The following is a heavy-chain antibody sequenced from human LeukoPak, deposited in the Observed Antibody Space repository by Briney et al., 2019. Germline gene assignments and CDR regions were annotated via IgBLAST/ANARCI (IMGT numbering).Heavy chain of an antibody. V-gene: IGHV3-21*01. J-gene: IGHJ4*02. CDR1: GFTFDDYG. CDR2: ISSSSSYI. CDR3: AGEYYDSSGYYYEAY. Sequence: GGSLRLSCAASGFTFDDYGMSWVRQTPGKGLEWVSSISSSSSYIYYADSVKGRFTISRDNAKNSLYLQMNSLRAEDTAVYYCAGEYYDSSGYYYEAYWGQGTLVTVSS. D-gene: IGHD3-22*01.